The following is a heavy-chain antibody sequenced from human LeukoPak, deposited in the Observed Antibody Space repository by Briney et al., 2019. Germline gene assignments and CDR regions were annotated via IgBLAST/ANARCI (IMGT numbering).Heavy chain of an antibody. Sequence: GSLRLSCAAPGFSFSTSPMSWVRQPPGKGLEWVSAMNNGPGATFYRDSVRGRFTISRDDSKSTLYLQMNSLRAEDTGTYYCAKTHYDLLDVWGQGTTVTVSS. CDR1: GFSFSTSP. D-gene: IGHD5-12*01. V-gene: IGHV3-23*01. CDR2: MNNGPGAT. CDR3: AKTHYDLLDV. J-gene: IGHJ6*02.